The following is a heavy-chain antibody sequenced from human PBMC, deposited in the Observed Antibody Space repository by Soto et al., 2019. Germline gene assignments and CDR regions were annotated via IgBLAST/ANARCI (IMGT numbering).Heavy chain of an antibody. CDR1: GGTFSSYT. J-gene: IGHJ3*01. Sequence: QVQLVQSGAEVKKPGSSVKVSCKASGGTFSSYTISWVRQAPGQVLEWMGRIIPILGIANYGQKSQGRVTITADKSTSPAYVELGGLGCEDTAGYYWAREGGAFDLWGQGTMVTVSS. D-gene: IGHD3-16*01. CDR2: IIPILGIA. CDR3: AREGGAFDL. V-gene: IGHV1-69*08.